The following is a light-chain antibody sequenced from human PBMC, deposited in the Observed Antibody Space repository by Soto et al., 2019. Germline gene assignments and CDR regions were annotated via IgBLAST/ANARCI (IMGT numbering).Light chain of an antibody. CDR1: QSISRY. J-gene: IGKJ4*01. Sequence: IQMTQSPSSLSAFVGDTFTITCLSSQSISRYLNWYQQKPGKAPKLLIYAASSLLGGVPSRFSGSGSGTDFTLTISSLQPEDFATYYCLQDYNYLLTFGGGTKVDI. CDR2: AAS. CDR3: LQDYNYLLT. V-gene: IGKV1-6*01.